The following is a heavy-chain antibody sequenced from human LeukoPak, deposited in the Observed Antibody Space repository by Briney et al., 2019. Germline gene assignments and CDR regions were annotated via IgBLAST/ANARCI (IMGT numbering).Heavy chain of an antibody. Sequence: SVKVSCKASGGTFSSYAISWVRQAPGQGLEWMGGIIPIFGTANYAQKFQGRVTITADKSTSTAHMELSSLRSEDTAVYYCAKVGPYSGYDLGDYWGQGTLVTVSS. D-gene: IGHD5-12*01. CDR3: AKVGPYSGYDLGDY. CDR1: GGTFSSYA. CDR2: IIPIFGTA. J-gene: IGHJ4*02. V-gene: IGHV1-69*06.